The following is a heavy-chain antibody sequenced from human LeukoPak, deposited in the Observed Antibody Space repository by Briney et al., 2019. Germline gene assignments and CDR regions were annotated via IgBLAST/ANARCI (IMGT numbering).Heavy chain of an antibody. CDR3: AISLGYCSSTSCVDYYYGMDV. CDR2: ISSSSGYI. Sequence: GGSLRLSCAASGFTFSSYSMNWVRQAPGKGLEWVSSISSSSGYIYYADSVKGRFTISRDNAKNSLYLQMNSLRAEDTAVYYCAISLGYCSSTSCVDYYYGMDVWGQGTTVTVSS. CDR1: GFTFSSYS. V-gene: IGHV3-21*01. D-gene: IGHD2-2*01. J-gene: IGHJ6*02.